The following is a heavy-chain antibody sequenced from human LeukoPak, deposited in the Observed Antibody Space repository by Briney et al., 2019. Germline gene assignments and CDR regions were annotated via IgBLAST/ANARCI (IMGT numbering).Heavy chain of an antibody. CDR1: GFTFSSYE. Sequence: GGSLRLSCAASGFTFSSYEMNWVRQAPGKGLEWVANIKEDGSVQDYVDSVKGRFTISRDNAKNSVYLQMNSLRVDDTAVYYCVGQLLRAVWGKGTTVTVSS. J-gene: IGHJ6*04. CDR3: VGQLLRAV. V-gene: IGHV3-7*01. D-gene: IGHD2-2*01. CDR2: IKEDGSVQ.